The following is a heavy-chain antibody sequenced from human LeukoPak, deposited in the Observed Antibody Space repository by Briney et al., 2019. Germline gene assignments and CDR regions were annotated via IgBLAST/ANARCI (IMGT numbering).Heavy chain of an antibody. CDR2: IKQDGNEK. D-gene: IGHD3-3*01. CDR1: GFTFSSYW. CDR3: TRDYRSTIFGIGTYYFDY. V-gene: IGHV3-7*01. J-gene: IGHJ4*02. Sequence: GGSLRLSCAASGFTFSSYWMSWVRQAPGKGLEWVANIKQDGNEKYYMDSVKGRFTISRDNAKNSLYLQMNSLRAEDTAVYYCTRDYRSTIFGIGTYYFDYWGQGTLVTVSS.